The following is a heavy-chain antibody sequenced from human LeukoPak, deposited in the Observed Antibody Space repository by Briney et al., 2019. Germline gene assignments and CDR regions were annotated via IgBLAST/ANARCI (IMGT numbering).Heavy chain of an antibody. CDR3: ARDLRETNF. CDR1: GFTISNYC. D-gene: IGHD4-11*01. CDR2: TCNDGGIT. V-gene: IGHV3-74*01. J-gene: IGHJ4*02. Sequence: GGSLRLSCAASGFTISNYCMHWVRQAPGKGLVWVSRTCNDGGITNYPDSVKGRFTISRDNARDTVYLQMNSLRPEDTGVYFCARDLRETNFWGQGTLVTVSS.